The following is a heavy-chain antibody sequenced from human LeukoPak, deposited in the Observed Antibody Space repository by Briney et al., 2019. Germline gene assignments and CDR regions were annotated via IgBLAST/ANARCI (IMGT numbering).Heavy chain of an antibody. J-gene: IGHJ4*02. Sequence: PGGSLRLSCAASGFTFSSYAMSWVRQAPGKGLEWVSAISGSGGSTYYADSVKGRFTISRDNSKNTLYLQMNSLRAEDTAVYYCAKDLRNDRTGLISPLWHWGQGTLVTVSS. CDR2: ISGSGGST. CDR3: AKDLRNDRTGLISPLWH. V-gene: IGHV3-23*01. CDR1: GFTFSSYA. D-gene: IGHD1-14*01.